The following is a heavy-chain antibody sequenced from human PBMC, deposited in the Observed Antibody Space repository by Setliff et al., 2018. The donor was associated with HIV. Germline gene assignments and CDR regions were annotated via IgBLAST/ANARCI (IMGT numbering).Heavy chain of an antibody. V-gene: IGHV2-5*02. CDR3: ARIPKILGAFDI. Sequence: SGPTLVNPTQTLTLTCTFSEFSLSTSGVGVGWIRQPPGKALEWLALIYWDDDKRYSPSLKNRLTITKDTSNNQVILTMTNMDPVDTATYYCARIPKILGAFDIWGQGTMVTVSS. D-gene: IGHD3-16*01. J-gene: IGHJ3*02. CDR1: EFSLSTSGVG. CDR2: IYWDDDK.